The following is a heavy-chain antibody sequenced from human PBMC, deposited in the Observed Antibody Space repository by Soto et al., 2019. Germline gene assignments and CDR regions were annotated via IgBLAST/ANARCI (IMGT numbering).Heavy chain of an antibody. V-gene: IGHV1-69*13. CDR2: IIPIFGTA. CDR3: ARSWDLNYYCYGLCV. J-gene: IGHJ6*02. CDR1: GGTFSSYA. D-gene: IGHD1-26*01. Sequence: SVKVSCEASGGTFSSYAISWVRQAPGQGLEWMGGIIPIFGTANYAQKFQGRVTITADESTSTAYMELSSLRSEDTAVYYCARSWDLNYYCYGLCVWGQGTRVTVSS.